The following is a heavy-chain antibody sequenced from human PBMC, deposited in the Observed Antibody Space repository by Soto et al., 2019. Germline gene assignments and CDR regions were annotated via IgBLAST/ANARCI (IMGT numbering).Heavy chain of an antibody. CDR3: AKGATGTWLDYSFDY. Sequence: EVQVLESGGGLVQPGGSLRLSREVSGLTISPYAMSWVRQAPGKGLEWVSAISGSGGSTYYADSVKGRFTISRDNSKNTLYLQMNSLRAEDTAVYYCAKGATGTWLDYSFDYWGQGTLVSVSS. V-gene: IGHV3-23*01. D-gene: IGHD1-1*01. CDR2: ISGSGGST. CDR1: GLTISPYA. J-gene: IGHJ4*02.